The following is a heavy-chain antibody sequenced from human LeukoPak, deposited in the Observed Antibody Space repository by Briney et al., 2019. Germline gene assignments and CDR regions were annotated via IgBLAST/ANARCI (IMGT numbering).Heavy chain of an antibody. CDR2: INPSGGST. CDR3: ARVVVVAAPPYYYYYYMDV. J-gene: IGHJ6*03. D-gene: IGHD2-15*01. V-gene: IGHV1-46*01. Sequence: ASVKVSCKASGYTFTSYYMHWVRQAPGQGLEWMGIINPSGGSTNYAQKFQGRGTITADESTSTAYMELSSLRSEDTAVYYCARVVVVAAPPYYYYYYMDVWGKGTTVTVSS. CDR1: GYTFTSYY.